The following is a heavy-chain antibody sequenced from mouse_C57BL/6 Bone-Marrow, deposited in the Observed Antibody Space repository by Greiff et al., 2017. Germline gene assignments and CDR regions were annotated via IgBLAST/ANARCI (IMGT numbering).Heavy chain of an antibody. V-gene: IGHV1-64*01. CDR1: GYTFTSYW. Sequence: VQLQQPGAELVKPGASVKLSCKASGYTFTSYWMHWVKQRPGQGLEWIGMIHPNSGSTNYNEKFKSKATLTVNKSSSTAYMQLSSLTSEDSAVYDCARGVITTVDWFADWGQGTLVTVSA. CDR2: IHPNSGST. CDR3: ARGVITTVDWFAD. D-gene: IGHD1-1*01. J-gene: IGHJ3*01.